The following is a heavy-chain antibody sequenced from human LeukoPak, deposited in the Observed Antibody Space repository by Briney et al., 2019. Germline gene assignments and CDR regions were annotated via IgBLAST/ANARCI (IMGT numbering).Heavy chain of an antibody. D-gene: IGHD3-3*01. Sequence: SETLSLTCAVYGGSFSGYYWSWIRQPPGKGLEWIGEINHSGSTNYNPSLKSRVTISVDTSKNQFSLKLSSVTAADTAVYYCARGLRFLEWLPLDYWGQGTLVTVSS. CDR2: INHSGST. CDR1: GGSFSGYY. V-gene: IGHV4-34*01. J-gene: IGHJ4*02. CDR3: ARGLRFLEWLPLDY.